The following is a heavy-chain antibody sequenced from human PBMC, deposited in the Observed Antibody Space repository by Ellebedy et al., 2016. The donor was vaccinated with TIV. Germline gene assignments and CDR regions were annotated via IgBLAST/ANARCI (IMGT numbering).Heavy chain of an antibody. CDR2: ITTAGDS. J-gene: IGHJ6*02. Sequence: GGSLRLSCAASGFTFSSYDMHWVRQATGKGLEWVSAITTAGDSFYSGPVKGRFIISRENAKNSLYLQMNSLRAGDTAVYYCARHPTLGYGMDVWGQGTTVTVSS. D-gene: IGHD3-16*01. V-gene: IGHV3-13*01. CDR3: ARHPTLGYGMDV. CDR1: GFTFSSYD.